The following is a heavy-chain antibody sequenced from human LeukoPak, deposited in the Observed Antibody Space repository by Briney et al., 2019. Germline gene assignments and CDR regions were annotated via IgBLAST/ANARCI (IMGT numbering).Heavy chain of an antibody. CDR1: GFTFSSYG. CDR2: ISYDGSNK. CDR3: ARTGNPATGDY. V-gene: IGHV3-30*03. J-gene: IGHJ4*02. D-gene: IGHD1-1*01. Sequence: PGRSLRLSCAASGFTFSSYGMHWVRQAPGKGLEWVAVISYDGSNKYYADSVKGRFTISRDNSKNTLYLQMNSLRAEDTAVYYCARTGNPATGDYWGPGTLVTVSS.